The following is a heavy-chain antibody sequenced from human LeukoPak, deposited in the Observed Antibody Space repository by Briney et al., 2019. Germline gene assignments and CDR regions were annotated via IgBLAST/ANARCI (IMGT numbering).Heavy chain of an antibody. J-gene: IGHJ4*02. Sequence: GGSLRLSCAASGFTFSNYAMSWVRQVPGKGLEWVSAITGSGGNTYYADSVKGRFTISRDNSKNTVFLQMNSLRAEDTVVYYCAKWGDYDVLTGYYVSDYWGQGTLVTVSS. D-gene: IGHD3-9*01. V-gene: IGHV3-23*01. CDR1: GFTFSNYA. CDR2: ITGSGGNT. CDR3: AKWGDYDVLTGYYVSDY.